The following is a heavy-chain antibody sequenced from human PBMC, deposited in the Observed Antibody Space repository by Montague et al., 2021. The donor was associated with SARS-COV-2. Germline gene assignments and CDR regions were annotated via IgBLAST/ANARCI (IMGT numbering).Heavy chain of an antibody. J-gene: IGHJ4*02. CDR1: GLTFSSYA. Sequence: SLSLSFSASGLTFSSYAMHWVRQAPGKGLEWVAVISYNGSTKYYADPVKGRFTISRDNSKNTLYLQMNSLRAEDTAVYYCARAGLSGSYYGFLDYWGQGTLVTVPS. CDR2: ISYNGSTK. D-gene: IGHD3-10*01. CDR3: ARAGLSGSYYGFLDY. V-gene: IGHV3-30-3*01.